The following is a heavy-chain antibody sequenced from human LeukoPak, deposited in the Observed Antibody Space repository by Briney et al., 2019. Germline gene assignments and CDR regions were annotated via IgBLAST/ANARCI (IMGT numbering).Heavy chain of an antibody. D-gene: IGHD3-10*01. CDR3: ARNYYGSGSQILIDY. CDR2: INPNSGGT. J-gene: IGHJ4*02. V-gene: IGHV1-2*02. CDR1: GYTFTGYY. Sequence: ASVKVSCKASGYTFTGYYMHWVRQAPGQGLEWMGWINPNSGGTNHAQKFQGRVTMTRDTSISTAYMELSRLRSDDTAVYYCARNYYGSGSQILIDYWGQGTLVTVSS.